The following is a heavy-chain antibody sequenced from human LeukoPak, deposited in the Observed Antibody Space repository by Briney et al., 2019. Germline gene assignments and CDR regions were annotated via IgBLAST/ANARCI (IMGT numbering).Heavy chain of an antibody. D-gene: IGHD2-15*01. Sequence: PGGSLRLSCAASGFTFSSYAMSWVRQAPGKGLEWVSAVSGSRGSTYYADSVKGRFTISRDNSKNTLYLQMNSLRAEDTAVYYCAKESLVVAAVPDAFDNWGQGTMVTVSS. J-gene: IGHJ3*02. CDR2: VSGSRGST. CDR3: AKESLVVAAVPDAFDN. CDR1: GFTFSSYA. V-gene: IGHV3-23*01.